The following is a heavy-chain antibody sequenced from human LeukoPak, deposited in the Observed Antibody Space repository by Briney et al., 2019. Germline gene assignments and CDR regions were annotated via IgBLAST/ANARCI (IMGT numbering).Heavy chain of an antibody. CDR2: INPATGNT. CDR1: GYTFSYT. V-gene: IGHV1-3*01. D-gene: IGHD2-8*01. J-gene: IGHJ3*02. Sequence: GASVKLSCKSSGYTFSYTMHWMRQASGQSLEWMGWINPATGNTKFSHHFQGRIILTWDASASTGYMELSSLRSQDMAVYYCATDQWRVDPDSFDIWGQGTMVTVSS. CDR3: ATDQWRVDPDSFDI.